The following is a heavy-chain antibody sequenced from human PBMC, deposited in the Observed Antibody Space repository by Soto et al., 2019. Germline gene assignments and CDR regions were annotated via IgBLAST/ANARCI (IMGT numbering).Heavy chain of an antibody. Sequence: QVQLVESGGGVVQPGRSLRLSCAASGFTFRSYGMHWVRQAPGKGLEWVAVISYDGSNKYYADSVKGRFTISRDNSKNTLYLHMNSLRAEDTAVYYCASATVTLLDYWGQGTLVTVSS. CDR2: ISYDGSNK. D-gene: IGHD4-17*01. CDR1: GFTFRSYG. V-gene: IGHV3-30*03. J-gene: IGHJ4*02. CDR3: ASATVTLLDY.